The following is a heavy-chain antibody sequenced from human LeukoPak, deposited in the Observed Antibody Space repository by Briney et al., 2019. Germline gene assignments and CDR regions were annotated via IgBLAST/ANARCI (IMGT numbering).Heavy chain of an antibody. CDR2: ISATSGNT. CDR3: GKGSTRWSRDP. CDR1: GYTFTERG. V-gene: IGHV1-18*01. D-gene: IGHD6-13*01. J-gene: IGHJ5*02. Sequence: ASVKVSCKASGYTFTERGISWMRHVPGQGLEWMGWISATSGNTYYAQTFQDRVTMTTDASTSTAYMELRDLTIDDTAVYYCGKGSTRWSRDPWGQGTLVNVSS.